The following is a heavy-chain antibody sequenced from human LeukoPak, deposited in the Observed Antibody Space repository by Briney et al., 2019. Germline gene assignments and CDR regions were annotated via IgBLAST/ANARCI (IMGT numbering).Heavy chain of an antibody. V-gene: IGHV4-38-2*02. CDR1: GNSISSDYY. D-gene: IGHD1-26*01. J-gene: IGHJ4*02. Sequence: SETLSLTCTVSGNSISSDYYWGWIRQSPVKGLEWIGSIHHSGTTYYKSSLKSRVTISIDTSKNQFSLKLSSVTAADTAVYYCASLRERSYYARGFDYWGQGTLVTVSS. CDR2: IHHSGTT. CDR3: ASLRERSYYARGFDY.